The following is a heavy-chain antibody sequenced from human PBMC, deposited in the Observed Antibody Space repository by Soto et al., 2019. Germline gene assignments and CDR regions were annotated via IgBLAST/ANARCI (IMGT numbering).Heavy chain of an antibody. V-gene: IGHV3-30*18. CDR1: GFTFSSYG. D-gene: IGHD3-9*01. CDR3: AKDQNDILTGYYPSYYYYGMDV. Sequence: GGSLRLSCAASGFTFSSYGMHWVRQAPGKGLEWVAVISYDGSNKYYADSVKGRFTISRDNSKNTLYLQMNSLRAEDTAVYYCAKDQNDILTGYYPSYYYYGMDVWGQGTTVTVSS. CDR2: ISYDGSNK. J-gene: IGHJ6*02.